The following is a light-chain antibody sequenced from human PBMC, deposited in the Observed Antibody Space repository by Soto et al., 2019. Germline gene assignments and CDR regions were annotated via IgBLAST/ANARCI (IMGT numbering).Light chain of an antibody. CDR3: QQRTNWLT. Sequence: EIVLTQSPATLSLSPGERVTLSRRASQNVSTYLAWYQQKPGQAPRLLIYDASDRATGIPARFSGNGSGTDFTLTISSPEPEDSAVYYCQQRTNWLTFGPGTKVDIK. J-gene: IGKJ3*01. CDR1: QNVSTY. CDR2: DAS. V-gene: IGKV3-11*01.